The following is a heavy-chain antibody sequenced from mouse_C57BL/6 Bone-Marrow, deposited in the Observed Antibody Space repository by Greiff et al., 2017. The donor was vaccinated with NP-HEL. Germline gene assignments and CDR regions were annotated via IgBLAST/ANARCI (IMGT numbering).Heavy chain of an antibody. D-gene: IGHD2-3*01. CDR2: ISYSGST. CDR1: GYSITSGYD. V-gene: IGHV3-1*01. CDR3: ARGGDGYYYAFDY. J-gene: IGHJ2*01. Sequence: VKVEESGPGMVKPSQSLSLTCTVTGYSITSGYDWHWIRHFPGNKLEWMGYISYSGSTNYNPSLKSRISITHDTSKNHFFLKLNSVTTEDTATYYCARGGDGYYYAFDYWGQGTTLTVSS.